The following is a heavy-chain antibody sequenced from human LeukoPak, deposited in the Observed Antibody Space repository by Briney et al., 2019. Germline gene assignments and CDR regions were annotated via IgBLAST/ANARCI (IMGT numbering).Heavy chain of an antibody. J-gene: IGHJ4*02. CDR2: ITSSSGTI. Sequence: GGSLRLSCALSGFTFSGYSMNWVRQAPGKGLEWVAYITSSSGTIYYADSVKGRFTISRDNAKNSPYLQMNNLTDEDTAVYYCARVRSGWYFDYWGQGTLVTVSS. D-gene: IGHD6-19*01. CDR3: ARVRSGWYFDY. V-gene: IGHV3-48*02. CDR1: GFTFSGYS.